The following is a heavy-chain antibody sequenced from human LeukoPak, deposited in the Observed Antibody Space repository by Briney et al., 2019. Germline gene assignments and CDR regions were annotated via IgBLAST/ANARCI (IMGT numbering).Heavy chain of an antibody. V-gene: IGHV3-23*01. CDR1: GFTVSSYG. CDR2: FSGGGGNT. D-gene: IGHD7-27*01. CDR3: AKASTNWGKFYLDY. Sequence: PGGSLRLSCADSGFTVSSYGMHWVRQGPGKGLEWVSAFSGGGGNTYYADSVRGRFTISRDNSKNTLYLQMNSLRAEDTAVYYCAKASTNWGKFYLDYWGQGTLVTVSS. J-gene: IGHJ4*02.